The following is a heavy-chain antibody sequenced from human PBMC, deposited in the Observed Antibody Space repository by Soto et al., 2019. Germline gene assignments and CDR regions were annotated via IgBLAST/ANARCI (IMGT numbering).Heavy chain of an antibody. CDR1: GGSISSSNW. J-gene: IGHJ4*02. D-gene: IGHD6-19*01. Sequence: SETLSLTCAVSGGSISSSNWWSWVRQPPGKGLEWIGEIYHSGSTNYNPSLKSRVTISVDKSKNQFSLKLSSVTAADTAVYYCARDNEQWLGYFDYWGQGTLVTVYS. CDR3: ARDNEQWLGYFDY. CDR2: IYHSGST. V-gene: IGHV4-4*02.